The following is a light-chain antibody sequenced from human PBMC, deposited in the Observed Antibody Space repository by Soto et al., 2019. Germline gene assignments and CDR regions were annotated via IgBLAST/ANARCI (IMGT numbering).Light chain of an antibody. CDR3: SSYTSTTNIYV. V-gene: IGLV2-14*01. CDR2: EVK. Sequence: QSVLTQPASVSGSPGQSITISCTGSRSDVGSYDYVSWYQQYPGKAPKVIIYEVKYRPSGISDRFSASKSGNTASLTISGLQAEDEAEYFCSSYTSTTNIYVFGVGPSSPS. J-gene: IGLJ1*01. CDR1: RSDVGSYDY.